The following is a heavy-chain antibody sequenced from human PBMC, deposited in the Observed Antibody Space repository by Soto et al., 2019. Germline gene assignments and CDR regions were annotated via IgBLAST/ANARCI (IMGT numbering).Heavy chain of an antibody. J-gene: IGHJ5*02. V-gene: IGHV3-11*06. CDR1: GFTFSDYY. D-gene: IGHD3-22*01. CDR2: INNSSQHA. CDR3: VRGGTRYYFDRSGQES. Sequence: QAQLVESGGGLVKPGGSLRLSCATSGFTFSDYYMGWIRQAPGKGLQWVSYINNSSQHADYGDSVKGRFAISRDNAKSSLYLEMRSLRADDTAVYYCVRGGTRYYFDRSGQESWGQGVLVTVSS.